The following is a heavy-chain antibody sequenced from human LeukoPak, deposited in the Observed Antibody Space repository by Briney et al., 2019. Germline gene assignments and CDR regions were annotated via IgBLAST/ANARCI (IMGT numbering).Heavy chain of an antibody. CDR1: GFTFSSYA. D-gene: IGHD1-1*01. CDR2: ISYDGSNK. J-gene: IGHJ1*01. CDR3: ARDMVGTSEYFQH. V-gene: IGHV3-30*04. Sequence: GGSLRLSCAASGFTFSSYAMHWVRQAPGKGLEWVAVISYDGSNKYYADPVKGRFTISRDNSKNTLYLQMNSLRAEDTAVYYCARDMVGTSEYFQHWGQGTLVTVSS.